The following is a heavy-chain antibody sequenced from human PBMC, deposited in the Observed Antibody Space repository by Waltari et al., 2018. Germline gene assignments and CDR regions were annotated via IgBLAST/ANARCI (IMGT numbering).Heavy chain of an antibody. CDR1: GFTFSNSG. CDR2: TWYDGSHK. V-gene: IGHV3-33*01. Sequence: QVQLVESGGGVVQPGRSLRLSCTASGFTFSNSGLHWVRQAPGKGLEWVAITWYDGSHKFYGDSVQGRFTISRDNSKNTVYLQMNNLRAEDTAVYYCARGKCSPTSCSLSGFDPWGQGTLVTVSS. D-gene: IGHD2-2*01. J-gene: IGHJ5*02. CDR3: ARGKCSPTSCSLSGFDP.